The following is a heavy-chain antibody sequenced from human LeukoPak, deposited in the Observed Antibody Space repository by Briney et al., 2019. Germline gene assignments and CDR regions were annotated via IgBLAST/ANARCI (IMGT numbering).Heavy chain of an antibody. D-gene: IGHD6-6*01. CDR3: ATSSIAASPGGNNYYYYYYMDV. CDR2: FDPEDGET. CDR1: GYTLTELS. Sequence: GASVKVSCKVSGYTLTELSMHWGRQAPGKGLEWMGGFDPEDGETIYAQKFQGRVTMTEDTSTDTAYMELSSLRSEDTAVYYCATSSIAASPGGNNYYYYYYMDVWGKGTTVTVSS. J-gene: IGHJ6*03. V-gene: IGHV1-24*01.